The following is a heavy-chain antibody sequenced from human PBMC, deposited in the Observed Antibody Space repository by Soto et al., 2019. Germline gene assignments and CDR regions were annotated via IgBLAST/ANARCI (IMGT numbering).Heavy chain of an antibody. CDR2: IYSGGST. J-gene: IGHJ4*02. CDR1: GFTVSSNY. Sequence: PGGSLRLSCAASGFTVSSNYMSWVRQAPGKGLEWVSVIYSGGSTYYADSVKGRFTISRDNSKNTLYLQMNSLRAEDTAVYYCARERAAAGTHFDYWGQGTLVTVSS. V-gene: IGHV3-66*01. CDR3: ARERAAAGTHFDY. D-gene: IGHD6-13*01.